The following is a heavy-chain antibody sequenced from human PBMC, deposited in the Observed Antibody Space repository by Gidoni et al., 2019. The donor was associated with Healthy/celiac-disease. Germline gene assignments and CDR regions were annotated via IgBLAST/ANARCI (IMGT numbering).Heavy chain of an antibody. D-gene: IGHD3-3*01. CDR2: IYSGGST. J-gene: IGHJ4*02. Sequence: EVQLVETGGGLIQPGGSLRLSCAASGFTVSSNYMSWVRQAPGKGLAGVSVIYSGGSTYYADSVKGRFTISRDNSKNTLYLQMNSLRAEDTAVYYCARGYDFWSGRDYWGQGTLVTVSS. V-gene: IGHV3-53*02. CDR1: GFTVSSNY. CDR3: ARGYDFWSGRDY.